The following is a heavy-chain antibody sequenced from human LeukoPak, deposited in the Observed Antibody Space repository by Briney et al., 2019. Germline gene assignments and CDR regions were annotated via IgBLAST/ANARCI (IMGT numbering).Heavy chain of an antibody. CDR1: GFTFSSYE. CDR2: ISSSGSTI. J-gene: IGHJ4*02. Sequence: GGSLRLSCAASGFTFSSYEMNWVRQAPGKGLEWVSYISSSGSTIYYADSVKGRFTISRDNAKNSLYLQMNSLRAEDTAVYYCARDYDFWSGSLFDYWGQGTLVTVSS. V-gene: IGHV3-48*03. D-gene: IGHD3-3*01. CDR3: ARDYDFWSGSLFDY.